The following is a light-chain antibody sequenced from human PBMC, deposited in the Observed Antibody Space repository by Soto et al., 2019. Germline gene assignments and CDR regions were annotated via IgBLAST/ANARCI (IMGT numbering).Light chain of an antibody. V-gene: IGLV2-14*01. CDR2: GVS. CDR1: SSDVGGYNY. CDR3: SSYTTTRTPHV. Sequence: QSALTQPASVSGSPGQSITISCTGTSSDVGGYNYVSWYQQHPGKAPRLMIYGVSNRPSGVSNRFSGSKSGNTASLTISGLQAEDEAEYYCSSYTTTRTPHVSGTGTKVTVL. J-gene: IGLJ1*01.